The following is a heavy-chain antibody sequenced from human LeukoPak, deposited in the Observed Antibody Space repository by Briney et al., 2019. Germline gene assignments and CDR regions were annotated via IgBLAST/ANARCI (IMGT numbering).Heavy chain of an antibody. D-gene: IGHD6-13*01. J-gene: IGHJ6*02. Sequence: SETLSLTCTVSGGSISSYYWSWIRQPPGKGLEWIGYIYYSGSTTYNPSLKSRVTISVDTSKNQFSLKLSSVTAADTAVYYCARDHVIGAAAAPRESQYYYYYGMDVWGQGTTVTVSS. CDR1: GGSISSYY. CDR3: ARDHVIGAAAAPRESQYYYYYGMDV. CDR2: IYYSGST. V-gene: IGHV4-59*01.